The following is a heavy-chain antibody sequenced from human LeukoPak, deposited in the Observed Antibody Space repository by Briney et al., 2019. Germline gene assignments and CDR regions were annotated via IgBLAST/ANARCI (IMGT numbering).Heavy chain of an antibody. J-gene: IGHJ6*02. CDR3: ARAAVPAAPAYYYGMDV. D-gene: IGHD2-2*01. CDR2: ISSSGSTI. CDR1: GFTLSSDS. V-gene: IGHV3-48*04. Sequence: GGSLRLSCAGSGFTLSSDSMNWVRQAPGKGLEWVPYISSSGSTIYYADSVKGRFTISRDNAKNSLYLQMNSLRAEDTAVYYCARAAVPAAPAYYYGMDVWGQGTTVTVSS.